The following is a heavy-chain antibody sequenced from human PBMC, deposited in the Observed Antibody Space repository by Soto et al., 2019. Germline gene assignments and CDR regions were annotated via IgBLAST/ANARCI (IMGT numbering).Heavy chain of an antibody. V-gene: IGHV3-33*01. Sequence: QVQLVESGGGVVQPGRSLRLSCAASGFTFRGHGMHWVRQAPGKGLEWVAFIGYDGSVKDCVDSVKGRFTVSRDNSKNTLSLQRGDVRDDDTAVYYCARVTGTDSDSQGRLDYWGQGTLVTVSS. D-gene: IGHD4-4*01. CDR2: IGYDGSVK. J-gene: IGHJ4*02. CDR3: ARVTGTDSDSQGRLDY. CDR1: GFTFRGHG.